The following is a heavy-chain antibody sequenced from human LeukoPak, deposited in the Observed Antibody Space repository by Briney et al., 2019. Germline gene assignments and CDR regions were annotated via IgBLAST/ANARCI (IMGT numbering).Heavy chain of an antibody. CDR3: ARMWPGRIGGSLGSSDY. Sequence: KPSETFSLTCAVYGGSFSGYYWSWIRRPPGKGLEWIGETTPSGSSNYNPSLKSRVNISVDMAKNQFSLTLSSVTAADTAEYYCARMWPGRIGGSLGSSDYWGQGTLVTVSS. J-gene: IGHJ4*02. D-gene: IGHD1-26*01. CDR1: GGSFSGYY. V-gene: IGHV4-34*01. CDR2: TTPSGSS.